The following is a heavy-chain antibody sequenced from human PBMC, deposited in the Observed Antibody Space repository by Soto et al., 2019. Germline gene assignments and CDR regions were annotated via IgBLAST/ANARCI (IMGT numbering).Heavy chain of an antibody. Sequence: LRLSCAASGFIFTDYHMNWVRQAPGKGLEWVSSITSSSTIYYADSVKGRFTISRDNAKSSLYLQMNSLRAEDTAVYYCARDRRWLRPYYYYGMDVWGQGTTVTVSS. V-gene: IGHV3-11*01. CDR3: ARDRRWLRPYYYYGMDV. D-gene: IGHD5-12*01. J-gene: IGHJ6*02. CDR1: GFIFTDYH. CDR2: ITSSSTI.